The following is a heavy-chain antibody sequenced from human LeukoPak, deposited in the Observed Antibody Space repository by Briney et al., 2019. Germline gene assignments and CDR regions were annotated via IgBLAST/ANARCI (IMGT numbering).Heavy chain of an antibody. CDR2: ISGGGRTI. V-gene: IGHV3-11*01. D-gene: IGHD3-10*01. CDR1: GFTFSDHY. Sequence: GGSLRLSCAASGFTFSDHYMSWIRQAPVKGLEWFSYISGGGRTIYYTDSVKARFTISRDNARSSLYLQMNSLRAEDTPVYFCAKTAYGSRSKDNGFAPWGPGTLVTASP. J-gene: IGHJ5*02. CDR3: AKTAYGSRSKDNGFAP.